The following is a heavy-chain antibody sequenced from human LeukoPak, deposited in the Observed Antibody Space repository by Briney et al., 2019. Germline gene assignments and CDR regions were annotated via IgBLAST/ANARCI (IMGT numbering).Heavy chain of an antibody. V-gene: IGHV1-2*06. CDR3: ARDSRVAADY. J-gene: IGHJ4*02. CDR2: IDPNTGGT. CDR1: GYTFTGYY. D-gene: IGHD6-19*01. Sequence: GPSVKLSCKASGYTFTGYYVHWVRQAPGQGLEWMGRIDPNTGGTNYAQKFQGRVTMTRDTSISTAYMELSRLRSDDTAVYYCARDSRVAADYWGQGTLVSVYS.